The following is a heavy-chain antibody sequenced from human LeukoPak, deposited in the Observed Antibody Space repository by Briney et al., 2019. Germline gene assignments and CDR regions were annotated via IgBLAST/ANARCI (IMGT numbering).Heavy chain of an antibody. CDR1: GFTFSSYG. Sequence: PGGSLRLSCAASGFTFSSYGMNWVRQAPGKGLEWVSSISSSSSYIDYADSVKGRFTSSRDNAKNSLYLQMNSLRVEDTAVYYCAGDGGASDNWGQGTLVTVSS. J-gene: IGHJ4*02. CDR3: AGDGGASDN. V-gene: IGHV3-21*01. CDR2: ISSSSSYI. D-gene: IGHD3-16*01.